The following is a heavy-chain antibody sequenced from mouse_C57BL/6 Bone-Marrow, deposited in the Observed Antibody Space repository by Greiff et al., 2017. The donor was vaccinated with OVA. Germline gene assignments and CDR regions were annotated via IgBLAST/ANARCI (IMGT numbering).Heavy chain of an antibody. CDR3: ARNEDYGSSPYYFDY. D-gene: IGHD1-1*01. CDR1: GFSLTSYG. Sequence: VKLVESGPGLVQPSQSLSITCTVSGFSLTSYGVHWVRQSPGKGLEWLGVIWSGGSTDYNAAFISRLSISKDNSKNQVFFKMNSLQADDTAIYDCARNEDYGSSPYYFDYWGQGTTLTVSS. J-gene: IGHJ2*01. CDR2: IWSGGST. V-gene: IGHV2-2*01.